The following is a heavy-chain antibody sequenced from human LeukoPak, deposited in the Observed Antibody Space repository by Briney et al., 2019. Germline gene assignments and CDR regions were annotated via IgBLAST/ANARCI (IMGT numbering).Heavy chain of an antibody. CDR3: ARGPSLDYGSGSYYSPFYFDY. Sequence: GGSLRLFCAASGFTFSSYWMSWVRQAPGKGLEWVANIKQDGSEKYYVDSVKGRFTISRDNAKNSLYLQMNSLRAEDTAVYYCARGPSLDYGSGSYYSPFYFDYWGQGTLVTVSP. V-gene: IGHV3-7*01. D-gene: IGHD3-10*01. CDR1: GFTFSSYW. CDR2: IKQDGSEK. J-gene: IGHJ4*02.